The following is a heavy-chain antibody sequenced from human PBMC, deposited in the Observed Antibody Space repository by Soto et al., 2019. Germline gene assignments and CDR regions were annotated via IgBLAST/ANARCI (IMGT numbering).Heavy chain of an antibody. Sequence: ASVNVSCKASGYTFTSYYINWVRQATGQGLEWTGWMNPNSGNTGYAQKFQGRVTMTRNTSISTAYMELSSLRSEDTAVYYCATYSSGWQGNYWGQGTLVTVSS. CDR2: MNPNSGNT. J-gene: IGHJ4*02. V-gene: IGHV1-8*01. D-gene: IGHD6-19*01. CDR3: ATYSSGWQGNY. CDR1: GYTFTSYY.